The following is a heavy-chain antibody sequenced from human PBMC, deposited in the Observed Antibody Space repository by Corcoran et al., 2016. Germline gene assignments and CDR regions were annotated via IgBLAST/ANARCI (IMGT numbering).Heavy chain of an antibody. D-gene: IGHD1-26*01. CDR1: GFTFSSYW. CDR2: INSDGSST. V-gene: IGHV3-74*01. J-gene: IGHJ3*02. Sequence: EVQLVESGGGLVQPGGSLRLSCAASGFTFSSYWMHWVRQAPGKGLVWVSRINSDGSSTSYADSVKGRFTISRDNGKNTLYLQMNSLRAEDTAVYYCARSWELLGGGACDIWGQGTMVTVSS. CDR3: ARSWELLGGGACDI.